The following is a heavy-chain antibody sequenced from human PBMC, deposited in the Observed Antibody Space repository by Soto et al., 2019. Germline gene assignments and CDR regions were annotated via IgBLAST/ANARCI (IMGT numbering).Heavy chain of an antibody. CDR2: IHFDGSTT. Sequence: PGGSLRLSCAASGLTFSSYWMHWVRQVPGKGLVWVSRIHFDGSTTHYADSVKGRFTISRDNAKNTLSLQMNSLRAEDTAVYYCARDAYISGYYQFDYWGQGTLVTVSS. D-gene: IGHD6-19*01. V-gene: IGHV3-74*01. CDR3: ARDAYISGYYQFDY. J-gene: IGHJ4*02. CDR1: GLTFSSYW.